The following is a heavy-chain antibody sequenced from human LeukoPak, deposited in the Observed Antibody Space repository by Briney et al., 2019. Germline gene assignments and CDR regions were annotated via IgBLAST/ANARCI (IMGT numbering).Heavy chain of an antibody. CDR1: GGSISSYY. V-gene: IGHV4-59*12. CDR3: AREGLSGYIYYSDGFDI. D-gene: IGHD2/OR15-2a*01. CDR2: IYYSGST. Sequence: SETLSLTCTVSGGSISSYYWSWIRQPPGKRLEWIGYIYYSGSTNYNPPLKSRVTISIDTSKNQFSLKLNSVTAADTAVYYCAREGLSGYIYYSDGFDIWGQGTMVTVSS. J-gene: IGHJ3*02.